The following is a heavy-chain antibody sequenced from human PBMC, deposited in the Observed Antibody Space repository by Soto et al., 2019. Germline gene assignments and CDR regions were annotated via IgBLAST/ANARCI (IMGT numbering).Heavy chain of an antibody. J-gene: IGHJ4*02. D-gene: IGHD3-22*01. V-gene: IGHV3-23*01. CDR2: ISHYGDFT. Sequence: EVQLLESGGDLIQPGGSLRLSCAASGFTFNIYAMTWVRQAPGKGLEWVSAISHYGDFTYYAESVEGRFTISRDNSKNTLYLQMNRLRAEDTAVYYCAKDRYLDHDSRGYLFDNWGQGTLVTVSS. CDR1: GFTFNIYA. CDR3: AKDRYLDHDSRGYLFDN.